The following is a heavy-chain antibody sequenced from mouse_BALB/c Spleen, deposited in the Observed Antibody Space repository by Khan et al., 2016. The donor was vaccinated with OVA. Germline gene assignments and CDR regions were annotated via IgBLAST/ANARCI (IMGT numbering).Heavy chain of an antibody. J-gene: IGHJ2*01. D-gene: IGHD1-3*01. CDR3: ARLEDI. Sequence: VQLKESGPGLVAPSQSLSITCTVSGFSLTSYGVHWVRQPPGKGLEWLGLIWAGGSTNYYSALMSRLCISKANSKSQVFLKMNCLQTDDTAMYYCARLEDIWGQGTTLTVSS. CDR2: IWAGGST. V-gene: IGHV2-9*02. CDR1: GFSLTSYG.